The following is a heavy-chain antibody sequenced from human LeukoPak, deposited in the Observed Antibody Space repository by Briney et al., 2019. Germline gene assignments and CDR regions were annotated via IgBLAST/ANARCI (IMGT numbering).Heavy chain of an antibody. CDR3: ARGFQGGWYTPGAFDY. V-gene: IGHV1-2*02. Sequence: RASVKVSCKASGYTFTGYYMHWVRQAPGQGLEWMGWINPNSGGTNYAQKFQGRVTMTRDTSISTAYMELSRLRSDDTAVYYCARGFQGGWYTPGAFDYWGQGTLVTVSS. D-gene: IGHD6-19*01. J-gene: IGHJ4*02. CDR1: GYTFTGYY. CDR2: INPNSGGT.